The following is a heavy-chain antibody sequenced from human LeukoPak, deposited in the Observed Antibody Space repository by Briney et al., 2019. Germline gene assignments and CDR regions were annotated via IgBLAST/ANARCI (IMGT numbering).Heavy chain of an antibody. CDR2: IPYDGSNK. CDR3: AKDRQWIFDY. CDR1: GFTFSSYG. Sequence: QPGGSLRLSCAASGFTFSSYGMHWVRQAPGKGLEWVAVIPYDGSNKYYADSVKGRFTISRDNSKNTLYLQMNSLRAEDTAVYYCAKDRQWIFDYWGQGTLVTVSS. V-gene: IGHV3-30*02. J-gene: IGHJ4*02. D-gene: IGHD6-19*01.